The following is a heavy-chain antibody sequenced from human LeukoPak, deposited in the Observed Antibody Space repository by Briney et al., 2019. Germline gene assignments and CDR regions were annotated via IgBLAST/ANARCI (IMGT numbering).Heavy chain of an antibody. J-gene: IGHJ6*02. Sequence: PGGSLRLSCAASGFTFSSYWMNWARQAPGKGLEWVASINHNGNVNYYVDSVKGRFTISRDNAKNSLYLQMSNLRAEDTAVYFCAKEVFRYGYHGLDVWGQGTTVTVSS. V-gene: IGHV3-7*03. CDR2: INHNGNVN. D-gene: IGHD2-15*01. CDR1: GFTFSSYW. CDR3: AKEVFRYGYHGLDV.